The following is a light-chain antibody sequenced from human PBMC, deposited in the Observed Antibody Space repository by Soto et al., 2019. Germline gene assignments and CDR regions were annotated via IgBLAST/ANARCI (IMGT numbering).Light chain of an antibody. Sequence: QSALTQPASVSGSPGQSITISCTGTSSDVGSYKYVSWYQHYPGKAPKLIIYEVSNRPSGVSDRFSGSKSGNTASLTISGLQAEDEADYYCISYTTSSTVLFXGGTKVTVL. J-gene: IGLJ2*01. V-gene: IGLV2-14*01. CDR1: SSDVGSYKY. CDR2: EVS. CDR3: ISYTTSSTVL.